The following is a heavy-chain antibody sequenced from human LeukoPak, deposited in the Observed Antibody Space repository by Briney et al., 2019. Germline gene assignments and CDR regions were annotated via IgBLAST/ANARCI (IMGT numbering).Heavy chain of an antibody. CDR3: ARDPLPIVATIKGLDWFDP. Sequence: GASVKVSCKASGGTFSSYAISWVRQAPGQALEWMGGIIPIFGTANYAQKFQGRVTMTRDTSTSTVYMELSSLRSEDTAVYYCARDPLPIVATIKGLDWFDPWGQGTLVTVSS. V-gene: IGHV1-69*05. D-gene: IGHD5-12*01. CDR2: IIPIFGTA. CDR1: GGTFSSYA. J-gene: IGHJ5*02.